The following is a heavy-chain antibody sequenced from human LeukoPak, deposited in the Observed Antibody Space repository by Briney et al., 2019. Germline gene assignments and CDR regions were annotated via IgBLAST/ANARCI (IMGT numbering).Heavy chain of an antibody. Sequence: GGSLRLSCAASGFTFNDYAMHWVRQVPGKGLEWVSGISWNSGRVAYMDSVKGRFTVSRDNATNSLYLQMNSLRAEDTAVYYCARPPSEVLWFGELSIWGQGTLVTVSS. D-gene: IGHD3-10*01. CDR3: ARPPSEVLWFGELSI. V-gene: IGHV3-9*01. J-gene: IGHJ4*02. CDR1: GFTFNDYA. CDR2: ISWNSGRV.